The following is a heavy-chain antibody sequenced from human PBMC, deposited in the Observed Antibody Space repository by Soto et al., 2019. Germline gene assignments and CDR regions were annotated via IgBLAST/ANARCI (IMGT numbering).Heavy chain of an antibody. Sequence: ASVKVSCKASGYTFTSYGISWVRQAPGRGLEWMGWISAYNGNTNYAQKLQGRVTMTTDTSTSTAYMELRSLRSDDTAVYYCARDPHSGYVSGWFDPWAREPWSPSPQ. J-gene: IGHJ5*02. CDR1: GYTFTSYG. D-gene: IGHD5-12*01. CDR3: ARDPHSGYVSGWFDP. V-gene: IGHV1-18*01. CDR2: ISAYNGNT.